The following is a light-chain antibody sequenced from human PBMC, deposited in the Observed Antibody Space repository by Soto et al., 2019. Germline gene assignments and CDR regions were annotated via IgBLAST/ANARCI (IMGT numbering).Light chain of an antibody. CDR3: QHYGSSPRT. CDR1: QRVSSSY. CDR2: GAS. J-gene: IGKJ1*01. V-gene: IGKV3-20*01. Sequence: EIVLTQSPGSLSLSPGERGTLSCRASQRVSSSYLAWYQQKPGQAPRLLIYGASSRATGIPDRFSGSESGTDFTLTISILEPEDFAVYYCQHYGSSPRTFGQGTKVEIK.